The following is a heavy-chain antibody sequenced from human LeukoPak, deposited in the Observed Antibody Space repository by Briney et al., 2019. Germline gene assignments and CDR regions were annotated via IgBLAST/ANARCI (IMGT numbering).Heavy chain of an antibody. Sequence: ASVTVSCKASGYTFTTYYMHWVRQAPGQGLEWMGIITPSGGSTSYAQKFQGRVAMTRDRSTSTVYMDLSSLRSEDTAVYCARDRYASGSYYNPNNCFDPWGQGTLVTVSS. CDR3: ARDRYASGSYYNPNNCFDP. D-gene: IGHD3-10*01. J-gene: IGHJ5*02. CDR2: ITPSGGST. V-gene: IGHV1-46*01. CDR1: GYTFTTYY.